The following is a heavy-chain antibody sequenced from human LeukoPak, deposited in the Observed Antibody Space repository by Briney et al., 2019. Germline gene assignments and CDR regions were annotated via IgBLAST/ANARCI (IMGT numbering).Heavy chain of an antibody. Sequence: GASVKVSCKASGYTFTSYAMHWVRQAPGQRLEWMGWINAGNGNTKYSQKFQGRVTVTRDTSASTAYMELSSLRSEDTAVYYCARDGGYDFWSGYQSWFDPWGQGTLVTVSS. CDR3: ARDGGYDFWSGYQSWFDP. J-gene: IGHJ5*02. D-gene: IGHD3-3*01. CDR1: GYTFTSYA. CDR2: INAGNGNT. V-gene: IGHV1-3*01.